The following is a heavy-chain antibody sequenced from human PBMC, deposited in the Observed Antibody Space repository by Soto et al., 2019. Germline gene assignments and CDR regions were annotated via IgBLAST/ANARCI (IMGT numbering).Heavy chain of an antibody. D-gene: IGHD6-13*01. J-gene: IGHJ2*01. V-gene: IGHV3-33*01. CDR3: ARDQQGPANWYFDL. Sequence: QVQLVESGGGVVQPGRSLRLSCAASGFTFSSYGMHWVRQAPGKGLEWVAVIWYDGSNKYYADSVKGRFTISRDNSKNRLYLQRNSLRAEDKAVYYCARDQQGPANWYFDLWGRGTLVTVFS. CDR1: GFTFSSYG. CDR2: IWYDGSNK.